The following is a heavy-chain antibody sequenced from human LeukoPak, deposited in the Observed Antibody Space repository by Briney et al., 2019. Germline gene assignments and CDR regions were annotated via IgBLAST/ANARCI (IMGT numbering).Heavy chain of an antibody. CDR1: GGSISSGGYY. CDR2: IYYSGST. V-gene: IGHV4-61*08. J-gene: IGHJ4*02. D-gene: IGHD3-10*01. Sequence: PSETLSLTCTVSGGSISSGGYYWSWIRQPPGKGLEWIGYIYYSGSTNYNPSLKSRVTISVDTSKNQFSLKLSSVTAADTAVYYCAGHLMVRGVIDYWGQGTLVTVSS. CDR3: AGHLMVRGVIDY.